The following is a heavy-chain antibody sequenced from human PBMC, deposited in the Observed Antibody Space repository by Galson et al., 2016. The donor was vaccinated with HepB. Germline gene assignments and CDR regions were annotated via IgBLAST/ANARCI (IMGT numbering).Heavy chain of an antibody. Sequence: QSGAEVTKPGESLRISCKGSGYIFTSYWISWVRQMPGKGLEWMGRIDPSDSNTNNSPSFEGHVTISVDKSISTAYLQWSSLKASDTDMYYCARHRRRIPEMDVGGQGTTVTVSS. CDR1: GYIFTSYW. CDR3: ARHRRRIPEMDV. CDR2: IDPSDSNT. V-gene: IGHV5-10-1*01. D-gene: IGHD1-14*01. J-gene: IGHJ6*02.